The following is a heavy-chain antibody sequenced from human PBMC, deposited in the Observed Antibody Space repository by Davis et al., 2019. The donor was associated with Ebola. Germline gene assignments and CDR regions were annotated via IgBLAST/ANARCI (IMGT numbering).Heavy chain of an antibody. CDR1: GGSISSYY. Sequence: SETLSLTCTVSGGSISSYYWNWIRQPPGKGLEWIGCSYYSGSTNYNPSLKSRVTVSLDTSKNQFSLKLSSVTAADTAVYYCAREYYYYGMDVWGQGTTVTVSS. J-gene: IGHJ6*02. CDR2: SYYSGST. V-gene: IGHV4-59*01. CDR3: AREYYYYGMDV.